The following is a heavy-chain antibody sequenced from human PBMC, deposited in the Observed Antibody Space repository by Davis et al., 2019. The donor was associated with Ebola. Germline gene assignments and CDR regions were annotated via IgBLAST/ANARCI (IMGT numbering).Heavy chain of an antibody. CDR3: ARVAHDNVDSGNNGFDI. D-gene: IGHD4-17*01. CDR1: GFTLSTYW. Sequence: PGGSLTLSCAASGFTLSTYWMHWVRQAPGKGLVWVSRIYSDGTITNYADFAKGRFTISRDNAKNTLFLKVNSLRAEDTAVYYCARVAHDNVDSGNNGFDIWGHGTMVTVSS. V-gene: IGHV3-74*01. CDR2: IYSDGTIT. J-gene: IGHJ3*02.